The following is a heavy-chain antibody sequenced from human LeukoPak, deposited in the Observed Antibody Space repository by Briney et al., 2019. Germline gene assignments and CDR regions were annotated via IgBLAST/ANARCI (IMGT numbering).Heavy chain of an antibody. V-gene: IGHV3-9*01. Sequence: PGGSLRLSCAASGFTFNDYAMHWVRQIPGKGLEWVSGISWNSDSIGYADSVKGRFTISRDNAKNSLYLQMNSLRAEDTALYYCAKETRQLLDLYYFDYWGQGTLVTVSS. D-gene: IGHD6-19*01. CDR3: AKETRQLLDLYYFDY. CDR1: GFTFNDYA. CDR2: ISWNSDSI. J-gene: IGHJ4*02.